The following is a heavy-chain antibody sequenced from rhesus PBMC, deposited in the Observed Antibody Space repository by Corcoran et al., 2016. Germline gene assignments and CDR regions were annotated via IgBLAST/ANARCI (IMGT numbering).Heavy chain of an antibody. J-gene: IGHJ3*01. Sequence: QLQLQESGPGLVKPSETLSVTCAVYGGSISSSYWSWIRQAPGNGRGWIGYIYGSGSITNYNPSLKSRVTLSVDTSKNQLSLKLSSVTTADTAVYYCASDIVVVFTAMHAFDFWGQGLRVTVSS. CDR2: IYGSGSIT. V-gene: IGHV4-169*02. D-gene: IGHD2-27*01. CDR1: GGSISSSY. CDR3: ASDIVVVFTAMHAFDF.